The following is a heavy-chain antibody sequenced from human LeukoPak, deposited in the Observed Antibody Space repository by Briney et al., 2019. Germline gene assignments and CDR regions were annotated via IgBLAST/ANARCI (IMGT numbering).Heavy chain of an antibody. CDR1: GYTFTGYY. CDR2: INPNSGGT. CDR3: ARGGYSYGPPGY. V-gene: IGHV1-2*06. J-gene: IGHJ4*02. D-gene: IGHD5-18*01. Sequence: ASVKVSCKTSGYTFTGYYMHWVRQAPGQGLEWMGRINPNSGGTNYAQKFQGRVTMTRDTSISTAYMELSRLRSDDTAVYYCARGGYSYGPPGYWGQGTLVTVSS.